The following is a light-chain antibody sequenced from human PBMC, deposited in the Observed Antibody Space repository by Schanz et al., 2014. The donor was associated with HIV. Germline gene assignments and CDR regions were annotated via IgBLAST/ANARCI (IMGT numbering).Light chain of an antibody. CDR3: QQYSNWPPEFT. Sequence: EIVLTQSPATLSLSPGGRAALSCRASQNINTNLASYQHKRGQAPRPLIYHTSHRATGIPARFSGSGSGTELTLTISSLQSEDFAVYYCQQYSNWPPEFTFGPGTKVDIK. CDR2: HTS. CDR1: QNINTN. V-gene: IGKV3-15*01. J-gene: IGKJ3*01.